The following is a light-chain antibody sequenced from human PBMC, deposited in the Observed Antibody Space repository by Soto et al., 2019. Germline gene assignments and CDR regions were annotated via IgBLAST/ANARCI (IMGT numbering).Light chain of an antibody. J-gene: IGKJ1*01. V-gene: IGKV2-30*02. CDR1: QSLVHSDGNTY. Sequence: DVVMTQSPLSLPVTLGQPASISCRSSQSLVHSDGNTYLNWFQQRPGQSPRRLIYKVSNRDSGVPARFSGSGSGTDFTLKISRVEAEDVAVYYCMQAAYWPWTFGQGTKVEIK. CDR3: MQAAYWPWT. CDR2: KVS.